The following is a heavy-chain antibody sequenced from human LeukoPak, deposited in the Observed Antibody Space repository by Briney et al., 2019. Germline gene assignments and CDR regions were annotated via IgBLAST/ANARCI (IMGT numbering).Heavy chain of an antibody. CDR1: GGSISSGSYY. J-gene: IGHJ4*02. D-gene: IGHD6-19*01. Sequence: PSETLSLTCTVSGGSISSGSYYRGWIRQPAGTGLEWIGRIYTSGSTNYNPSLKSRVTISVDTSKNQFSLKLSSVTAADTAVYYCAGHGSGWYSFDYWGQGTLVTVSS. CDR2: IYTSGST. V-gene: IGHV4-61*02. CDR3: AGHGSGWYSFDY.